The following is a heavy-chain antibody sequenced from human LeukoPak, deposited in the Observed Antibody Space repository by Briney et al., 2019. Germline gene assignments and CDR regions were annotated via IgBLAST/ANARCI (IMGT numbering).Heavy chain of an antibody. CDR2: IYTSGST. D-gene: IGHD2-2*01. CDR1: GGSISSGSYY. V-gene: IGHV4-61*02. Sequence: SQTLSLTCTVSGGSISSGSYYWSWIRQPAGKGLEWIGRIYTSGSTNYNPSLKSRATISVDTSKNQFSLKLSSVTAADTAVYYCARGRYCSSTSCYYFDYWGQGTLVTVSS. CDR3: ARGRYCSSTSCYYFDY. J-gene: IGHJ4*02.